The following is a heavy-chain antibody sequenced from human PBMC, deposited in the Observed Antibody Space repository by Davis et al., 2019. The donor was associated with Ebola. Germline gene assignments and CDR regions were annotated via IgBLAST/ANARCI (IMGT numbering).Heavy chain of an antibody. J-gene: IGHJ2*01. CDR2: IYYSGST. CDR1: GGSISGGGHY. D-gene: IGHD2-2*01. CDR3: AREGDVVPAALGYFDL. V-gene: IGHV4-31*03. Sequence: PSETLSLTCTVSGGSISGGGHYWSWIRQHPGRGLEWIGHIYYSGSTDYNPSFESRISMSMDTSKNQFSLNLSSVTPADTAVYFCAREGDVVPAALGYFDLWGRGTLATVSS.